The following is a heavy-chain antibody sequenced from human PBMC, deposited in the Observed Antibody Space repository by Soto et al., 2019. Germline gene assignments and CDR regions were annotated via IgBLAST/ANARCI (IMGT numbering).Heavy chain of an antibody. CDR3: ARDPKQQLVYAEYFQH. D-gene: IGHD6-13*01. J-gene: IGHJ1*01. V-gene: IGHV3-7*01. CDR2: IKQDGSEK. Sequence: EVQLVESGGGLVQPGGSLRLSCAASGFTFSSYWMSWVRQAPGKGLEWVANIKQDGSEKYYVDSVKGRFTISRDNAKNSLYLQMNSLRAEDTDVYYCARDPKQQLVYAEYFQHWGQGTLVTVS. CDR1: GFTFSSYW.